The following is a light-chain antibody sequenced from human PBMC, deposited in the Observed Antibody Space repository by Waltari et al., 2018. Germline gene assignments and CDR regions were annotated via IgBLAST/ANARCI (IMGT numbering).Light chain of an antibody. CDR1: QSVSSE. CDR3: QQYNKWPPT. Sequence: ETVMTQSPGTLSVSPGDRVSLSCRASQSVSSELAWYQQKPGQTPRLLIYGASTRVTGIPARFSGSGSGTEFTLTISSLQSEDFGVYYCQQYNKWPPTFGGGTKVEIK. J-gene: IGKJ4*01. V-gene: IGKV3-15*01. CDR2: GAS.